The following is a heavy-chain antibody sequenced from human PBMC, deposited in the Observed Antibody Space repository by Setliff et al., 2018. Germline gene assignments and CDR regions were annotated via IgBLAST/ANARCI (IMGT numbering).Heavy chain of an antibody. Sequence: PSETLSLTCAVYGGSFSGYFWSWIRQSPGRGLEWIGEINDRGSTHYNPSLKSRVTISVDTSKNQFSLKLTSVTAADTAAYYCATTTLGRYCSGGSCYFGYRGQGTLVTVSS. D-gene: IGHD2-15*01. CDR1: GGSFSGYF. CDR2: INDRGST. J-gene: IGHJ4*02. V-gene: IGHV4-34*01. CDR3: ATTTLGRYCSGGSCYFGY.